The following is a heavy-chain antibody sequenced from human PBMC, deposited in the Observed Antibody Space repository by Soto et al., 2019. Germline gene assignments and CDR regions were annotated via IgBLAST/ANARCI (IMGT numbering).Heavy chain of an antibody. D-gene: IGHD6-19*01. CDR3: ARGESQSQWPYHYYCGMDV. J-gene: IGHJ6*02. CDR2: ISYDGSNK. V-gene: IGHV3-30-3*01. Sequence: QVQLVESGGGVVQPGRSLRLSCAASGFTFSSYAMHWVRQAPGKGLEWVAVISYDGSNKYYADSVKGRFTISRDNSKNTLYLQMNSLRAEDTAVYYCARGESQSQWPYHYYCGMDVWGQGSTVTVSS. CDR1: GFTFSSYA.